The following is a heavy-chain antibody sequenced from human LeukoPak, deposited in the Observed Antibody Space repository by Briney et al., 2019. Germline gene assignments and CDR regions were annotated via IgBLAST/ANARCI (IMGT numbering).Heavy chain of an antibody. Sequence: GGSLRLSCAASGFTFSSYVMHWVRQAPDKGLEWVASISSGNNYIYYADSVKGRFSISRDNGKDSLYLQMNSLRAEDTAVYYCVREYSGWLAAAGAWGQGTLVTVSS. CDR3: VREYSGWLAAAGA. CDR2: ISSGNNYI. V-gene: IGHV3-21*01. CDR1: GFTFSSYV. D-gene: IGHD6-13*01. J-gene: IGHJ1*01.